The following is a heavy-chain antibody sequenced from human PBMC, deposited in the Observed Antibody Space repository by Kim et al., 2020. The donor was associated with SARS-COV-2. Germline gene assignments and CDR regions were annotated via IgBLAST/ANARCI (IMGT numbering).Heavy chain of an antibody. V-gene: IGHV1-69*13. CDR2: IIPIFDAT. J-gene: IGHJ6*02. D-gene: IGHD5-12*01. CDR1: GGTFNSHS. CDR3: ASGGYSGYDFMGIYTYNGMVV. Sequence: SVKVSCKASGGTFNSHSISWVRQAPGQGLEWMGGIIPIFDATNYAQIFQGRLTISADDSTSTAHMQLSGLTVEDTAIYYCASGGYSGYDFMGIYTYNGMVVWGQGTTLTVSS.